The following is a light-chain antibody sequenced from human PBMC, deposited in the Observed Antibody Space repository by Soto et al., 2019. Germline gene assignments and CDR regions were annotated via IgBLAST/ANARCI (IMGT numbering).Light chain of an antibody. CDR3: QHYGSSPRT. J-gene: IGKJ4*01. Sequence: ETVLTQSPDALSVSPGETATLSCRASQTFSSTYLAWYQQKPGQPPRLLIYSASTRATGIPDRFSGSGSGTEYTLTISRLEPEDFAVYYCQHYGSSPRTFGGGTKVETK. CDR2: SAS. V-gene: IGKV3-20*01. CDR1: QTFSSTY.